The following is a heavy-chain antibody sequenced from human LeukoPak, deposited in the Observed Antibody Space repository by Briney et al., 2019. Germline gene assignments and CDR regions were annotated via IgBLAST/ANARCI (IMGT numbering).Heavy chain of an antibody. V-gene: IGHV3-13*01. CDR1: GFTFSSYD. CDR2: IGTAGDT. Sequence: GGSLRLSCAASGFTFSSYDMHWVRQAAGKGLEWVSAIGTAGDTYYPGSVKGRFTISRENAKNSLYLPVNSLSAGDTAVYYCARDVGASTFDYWGQGTLVTVSS. CDR3: ARDVGASTFDY. D-gene: IGHD1-26*01. J-gene: IGHJ4*02.